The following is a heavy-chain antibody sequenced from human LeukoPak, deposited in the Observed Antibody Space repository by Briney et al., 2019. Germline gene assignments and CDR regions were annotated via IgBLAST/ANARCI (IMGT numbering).Heavy chain of an antibody. CDR3: ARVGAFRSSSSSYLDY. Sequence: SQTLSLTCAISGDSVSSNSAAWNWIRQSPSRGLEWLGRTYYRSKWYNDYAVSVKRRITINPDTSKNQFSLQLNSVTPEDTAVYYCARVGAFRSSSSSYLDYWGQGILVTVSS. CDR2: TYYRSKWYN. D-gene: IGHD6-6*01. CDR1: GDSVSSNSAA. V-gene: IGHV6-1*01. J-gene: IGHJ4*02.